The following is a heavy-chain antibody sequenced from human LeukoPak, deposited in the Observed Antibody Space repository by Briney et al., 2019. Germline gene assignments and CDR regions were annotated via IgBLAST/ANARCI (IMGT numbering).Heavy chain of an antibody. CDR2: IDPNSGGT. CDR3: AREGKHIAAAGKTYNWFDP. Sequence: ASVKVSCKASGYTFTGYYMHWVRQAPGQGLEWMGWIDPNSGGTNYAQKFQGRVTMTRDTSISTAYMELSRLRSDDTAVYYCAREGKHIAAAGKTYNWFDPWGQGTLVTVSS. D-gene: IGHD6-13*01. CDR1: GYTFTGYY. V-gene: IGHV1-2*02. J-gene: IGHJ5*02.